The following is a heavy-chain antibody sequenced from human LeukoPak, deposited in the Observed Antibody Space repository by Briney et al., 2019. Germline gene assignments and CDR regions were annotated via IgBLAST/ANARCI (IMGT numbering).Heavy chain of an antibody. CDR1: GFTFSSYG. D-gene: IGHD3-22*01. CDR2: ISYDGSNK. Sequence: GGSLRLSCPASGFTFSSYGMHWVRQAPGKGLEWVAVISYDGSNKYYADSVKGRFTISGDNSKNTLYLQMNSLRAEDTAVYYCAKDLDDSSGYYYPGFDYWGQGTLVTVSS. CDR3: AKDLDDSSGYYYPGFDY. J-gene: IGHJ4*02. V-gene: IGHV3-30*18.